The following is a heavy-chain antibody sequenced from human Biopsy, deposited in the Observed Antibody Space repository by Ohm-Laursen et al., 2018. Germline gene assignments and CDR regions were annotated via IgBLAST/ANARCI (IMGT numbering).Heavy chain of an antibody. V-gene: IGHV1-69*11. J-gene: IGHJ4*02. CDR1: TGTFTSYG. Sequence: ASVKVSCKAPTGTFTSYGIIWVRQAPGQGLEWMGRIIPILRTTAYAQTFLGRVTITADSPTSTVDMELTSLTSDDTAVYFCAREAIGYQLPCDDWGQGTLVTVSS. CDR2: IIPILRTT. D-gene: IGHD2-2*01. CDR3: AREAIGYQLPCDD.